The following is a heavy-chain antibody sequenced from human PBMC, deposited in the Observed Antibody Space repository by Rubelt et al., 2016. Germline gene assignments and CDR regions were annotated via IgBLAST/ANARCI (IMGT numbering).Heavy chain of an antibody. CDR1: GFTFSSYG. D-gene: IGHD6-13*01. Sequence: GGCLRLSCAASGFTFSSYGMNWVRQAPGKGLEWVSGISGSGDTTYYTDSVKGRFTISRDNSQNTLSLQMNSLRAEDTALYYCAKAAAGTHFDYWGQGTLVTVSS. CDR3: AKAAAGTHFDY. CDR2: ISGSGDTT. J-gene: IGHJ4*02. V-gene: IGHV3-23*01.